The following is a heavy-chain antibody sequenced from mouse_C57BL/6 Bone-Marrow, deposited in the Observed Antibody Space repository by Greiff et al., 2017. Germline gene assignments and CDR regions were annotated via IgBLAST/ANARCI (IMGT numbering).Heavy chain of an antibody. CDR3: IYGGPY. J-gene: IGHJ3*01. D-gene: IGHD1-1*02. CDR2: IYLGNGYT. CDR1: GYTFTSYG. V-gene: IGHV1-58*01. Sequence: VQLQQSGAELVRPGSSVKMSCKTSGYTFTSYGINWVKQRPGQGLEWIGYIYLGNGYTEYNEKFKGKATLTSDTSSSTAYMQLSSLTSEDSAIYICIYGGPYWGQGTLVTVSA.